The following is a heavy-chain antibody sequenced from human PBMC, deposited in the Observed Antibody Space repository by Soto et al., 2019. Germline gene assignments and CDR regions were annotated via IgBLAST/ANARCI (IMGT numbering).Heavy chain of an antibody. CDR3: ARLEGLATISYYFDF. CDR1: GGSFSGYY. CDR2: INHSGST. V-gene: IGHV4-34*01. Sequence: SETLSLTCAVYGGSFSGYYWSWIRQPPGKGLEWIGEINHSGSTNYNPSLQSRVTISVDTSKSQFSLKLNSVTAADSAVYFCARLEGLATISYYFDFWGPGALVTVSS. D-gene: IGHD3-9*01. J-gene: IGHJ4*02.